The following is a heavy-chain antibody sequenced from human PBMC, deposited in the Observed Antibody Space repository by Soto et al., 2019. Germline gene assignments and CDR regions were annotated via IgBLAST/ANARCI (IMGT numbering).Heavy chain of an antibody. CDR3: AKCTPYTSGWCNYFDP. V-gene: IGHV3-23*01. CDR1: GFTFSSYA. CDR2: ISASGGST. Sequence: EVQLLESGGGLVQPGGSLRLSCAASGFTFSSYAMSWVRQAPGKXXXWVSAISASGGSTYYAESVRGRFTIARDSSKNTLXVQMNXLXAEDTAVYYCAKCTPYTSGWCNYFDPWGQGTLVTVSS. D-gene: IGHD6-19*01. J-gene: IGHJ5*02.